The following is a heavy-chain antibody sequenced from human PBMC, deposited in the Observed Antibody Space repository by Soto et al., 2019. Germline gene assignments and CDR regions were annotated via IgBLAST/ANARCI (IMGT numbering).Heavy chain of an antibody. Sequence: GASLQISCKGSGYSLTSYWIGWVRQMNGKGLEWMGIIYPGDSDTRYSPSFQGQVTISADKSISTAYLQWSSLKASDTAMYYCARESHKWEPWYFDLWGRGTLVTVSS. V-gene: IGHV5-51*01. CDR2: IYPGDSDT. CDR3: ARESHKWEPWYFDL. D-gene: IGHD1-26*01. CDR1: GYSLTSYW. J-gene: IGHJ2*01.